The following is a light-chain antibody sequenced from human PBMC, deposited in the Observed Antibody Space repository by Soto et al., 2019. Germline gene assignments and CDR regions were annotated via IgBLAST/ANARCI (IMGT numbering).Light chain of an antibody. Sequence: DIQMTQSPSTLSASVGDRVTITCRASQSISSFLAWYQQKPGTATTLLTHAAYSLATGVPSRFSGSGSGTEFTLTISSLQPDDFATYYCQQYNIYTVGFGQGTKVDIK. V-gene: IGKV1-5*01. CDR1: QSISSF. CDR2: AAY. J-gene: IGKJ1*01. CDR3: QQYNIYTVG.